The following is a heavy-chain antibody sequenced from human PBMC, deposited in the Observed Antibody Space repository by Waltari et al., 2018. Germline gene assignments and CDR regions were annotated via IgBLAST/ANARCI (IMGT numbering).Heavy chain of an antibody. CDR3: TRPGVDTAMASDY. CDR1: GFTFSGSA. CDR2: IRRKAKRYAT. J-gene: IGHJ4*02. Sequence: EVQLVESGGGLVQPGGSLKLSCAASGFTFSGSAMHWVRQASGKGLAWVGRIRRKAKRYATAYAASVKGRFTISRDDSKNTAYLQMNSLKTEDTAVYYGTRPGVDTAMASDYWGQGTLVTVSS. D-gene: IGHD5-18*01. V-gene: IGHV3-73*01.